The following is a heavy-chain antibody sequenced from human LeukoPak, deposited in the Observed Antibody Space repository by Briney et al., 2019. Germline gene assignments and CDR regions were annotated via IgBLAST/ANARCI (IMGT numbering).Heavy chain of an antibody. CDR3: ARSGRGTYYYFDL. D-gene: IGHD1-26*01. CDR1: GYTFTREA. CDR2: TSGSNGNT. J-gene: IGHJ4*02. Sequence: ASVKVSCKASGYTFTREAISWFRQAPGHGLEWVGWTSGSNGNTNYAQKFQGRVSMTADTSTSTAYMELRSLRSDDTAVYYCARSGRGTYYYFDLWGQGTLVTVSS. V-gene: IGHV1-18*01.